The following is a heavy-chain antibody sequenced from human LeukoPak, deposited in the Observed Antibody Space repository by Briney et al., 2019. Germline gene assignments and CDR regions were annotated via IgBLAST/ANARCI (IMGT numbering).Heavy chain of an antibody. D-gene: IGHD2-8*02. CDR1: GFTFEDYA. CDR3: ARVLTGSWDWFDP. Sequence: SLRLSCAASGFTFEDYAMHWVRQAPGKGLEWVSGISWNSGSIGYADSVKGRFTISRDNAKNTLYLQMSSLRAEDTAVYYCARVLTGSWDWFDPWGQGTLVTVSS. CDR2: ISWNSGSI. V-gene: IGHV3-9*01. J-gene: IGHJ5*02.